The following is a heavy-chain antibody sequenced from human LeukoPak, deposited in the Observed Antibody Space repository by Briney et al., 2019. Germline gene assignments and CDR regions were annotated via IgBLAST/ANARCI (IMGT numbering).Heavy chain of an antibody. CDR2: INLTGGDT. CDR3: ARVPGRGYGLYSFDY. CDR1: GYTFINYY. V-gene: IGHV1-46*01. D-gene: IGHD3-22*01. J-gene: IGHJ4*02. Sequence: ASVKVSCKASGYTFINYYMHWVRQAPGQGLEWMGKINLTGGDTSYAQKFQGRVTMTRDMSTSTVYMELSSLRSEDTAVYYCARVPGRGYGLYSFDYWGQGTLVTVSS.